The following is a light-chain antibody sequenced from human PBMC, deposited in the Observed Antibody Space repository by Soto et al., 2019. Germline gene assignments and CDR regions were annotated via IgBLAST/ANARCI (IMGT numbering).Light chain of an antibody. J-gene: IGKJ5*01. CDR2: DAS. Sequence: EIVLTQSPATLSLSPGERATLSCRASQSVSSYLAWYQQKPGQAPRLLIYDASNRATGIPARFSGSGSGTDFTLTISSLEPKDFAVYYCQQGVTFGQGTRLEIK. V-gene: IGKV3-11*01. CDR1: QSVSSY. CDR3: QQGVT.